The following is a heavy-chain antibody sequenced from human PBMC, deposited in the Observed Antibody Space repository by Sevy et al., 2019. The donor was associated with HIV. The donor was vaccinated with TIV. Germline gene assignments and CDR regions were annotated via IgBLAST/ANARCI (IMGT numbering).Heavy chain of an antibody. Sequence: GGSLRLSCAASGFTFGSYWMTWVRQAPGKGLEWVANIKEDGSGLFYVDSVRGRFTVSRDNAKKTLYLQMNNLRVEDAALYYCARVYSSSSGRGLDNWGQGALVTVSS. V-gene: IGHV3-7*04. CDR2: IKEDGSGL. CDR3: ARVYSSSSGRGLDN. CDR1: GFTFGSYW. D-gene: IGHD6-6*01. J-gene: IGHJ4*02.